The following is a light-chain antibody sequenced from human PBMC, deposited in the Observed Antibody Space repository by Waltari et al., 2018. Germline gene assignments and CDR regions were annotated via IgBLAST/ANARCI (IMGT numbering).Light chain of an antibody. CDR2: KDT. CDR3: QSTDRRGTSVV. V-gene: IGLV3-25*03. CDR1: AISPTS. Sequence: SSELTQPPSVSVSPGQTARITCFGAAISPTSIYWYQQKPGKAPVLVNYKDTERAFGIPDRFSGSNSGTTVTLTISGVQAEDEADFYCQSTDRRGTSVVFGGGTRLTVL. J-gene: IGLJ2*01.